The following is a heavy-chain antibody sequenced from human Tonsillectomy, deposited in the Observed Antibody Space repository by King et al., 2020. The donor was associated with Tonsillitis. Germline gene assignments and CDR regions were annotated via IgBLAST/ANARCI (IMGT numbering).Heavy chain of an antibody. CDR1: GFSFSTCA. CDR3: VKSAYYDILTGLLDY. D-gene: IGHD3-9*01. V-gene: IGHV3-30*18. J-gene: IGHJ4*02. CDR2: ISYDGNIK. Sequence: VQLVESGGGVVQPGRSLRLSCAASGFSFSTCAMHWVRQAPGKGLEWVAVISYDGNIKYYADSMKGRFTISRDYSKNTLYLQMNSLRAEDTAVYYCVKSAYYDILTGLLDYWGQGTLVTVSS.